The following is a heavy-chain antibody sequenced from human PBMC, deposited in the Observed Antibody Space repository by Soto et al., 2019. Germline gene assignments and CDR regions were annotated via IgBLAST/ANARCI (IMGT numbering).Heavy chain of an antibody. D-gene: IGHD3-3*01. V-gene: IGHV3-23*01. CDR2: ISGSGGST. Sequence: GGSLRLSCAASGFTFSSYAMSWVRQAPGKGLEWVSGISGSGGSTYYADSVKGRFTISRDNSKNTLYLQMNSLRAEDTAVYYCAKFSMNDYWSGYYTGPFQHWGLGTLVTVSS. CDR1: GFTFSSYA. CDR3: AKFSMNDYWSGYYTGPFQH. J-gene: IGHJ1*01.